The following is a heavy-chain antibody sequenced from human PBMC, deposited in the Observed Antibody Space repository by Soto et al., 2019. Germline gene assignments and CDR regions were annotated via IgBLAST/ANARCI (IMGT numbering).Heavy chain of an antibody. V-gene: IGHV4-39*01. J-gene: IGHJ4*02. D-gene: IGHD3-16*01. CDR2: IYYSGRT. CDR3: ARRKGGSANVDY. Sequence: QLQLQASGPGLVKPSETLSLTCTVSGGSVSSSDYYWGWIRQPPGEGLEWIGNIYYSGRTYYNPSLKSRVTISVDTSKNQFSLKLISVTAADTAVYYCARRKGGSANVDYWGQGTLVTVSS. CDR1: GGSVSSSDYY.